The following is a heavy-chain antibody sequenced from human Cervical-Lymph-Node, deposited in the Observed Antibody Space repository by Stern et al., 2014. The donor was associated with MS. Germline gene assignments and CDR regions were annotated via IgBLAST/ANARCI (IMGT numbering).Heavy chain of an antibody. Sequence: VQLEESGAEVKKPGSSGKVSCKASGGTFSSYGISWVRQAPGQGLEWMGGIIPIFGTPNYAQKFQGKVTITADESTSTAYMELSSLRSEDTAVYSCAGLNSAYYYGMDVWGQGTTVTVSS. CDR3: AGLNSAYYYGMDV. CDR1: GGTFSSYG. J-gene: IGHJ6*02. CDR2: IIPIFGTP. D-gene: IGHD1-1*01. V-gene: IGHV1-69*01.